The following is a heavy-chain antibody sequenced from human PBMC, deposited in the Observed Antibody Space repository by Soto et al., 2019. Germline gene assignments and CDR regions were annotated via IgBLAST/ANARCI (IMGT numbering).Heavy chain of an antibody. J-gene: IGHJ4*02. Sequence: ASVKVSCKASGYTFTSYDINWVRQATGQGLEWMGWMNPNSGNTGYAQKFQGRVTMTRNTSISTAYMELSSLRSEDTAVYYCAIVGYCSGGSCYKKRPYYFDYWGQGTLVTVSS. D-gene: IGHD2-15*01. CDR1: GYTFTSYD. CDR2: MNPNSGNT. CDR3: AIVGYCSGGSCYKKRPYYFDY. V-gene: IGHV1-8*01.